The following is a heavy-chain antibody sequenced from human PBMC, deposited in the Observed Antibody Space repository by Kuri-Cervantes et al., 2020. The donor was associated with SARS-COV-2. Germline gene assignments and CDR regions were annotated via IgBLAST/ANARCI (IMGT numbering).Heavy chain of an antibody. V-gene: IGHV4-39*01. D-gene: IGHD3-22*01. CDR1: GGSISNGSFY. CDR3: ARPDSSGYYFDY. J-gene: IGHJ4*02. Sequence: SETLSLTCTVSGGSISNGSFYWGWIRQPPGRGLEWIGNIYYSGSAYYYPSLESRATISLDTSNNQFSLKLSSVTAADTAVYYCARPDSSGYYFDYWGQGTLVIVSS. CDR2: IYYSGSA.